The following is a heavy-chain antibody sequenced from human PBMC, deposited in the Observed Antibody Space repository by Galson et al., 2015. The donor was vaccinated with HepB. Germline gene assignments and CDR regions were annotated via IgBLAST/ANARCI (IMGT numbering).Heavy chain of an antibody. V-gene: IGHV1-69*06. CDR1: GGTFSSYA. CDR2: IIPIFGTA. Sequence: SVKVSCKASGGTFSSYAISWVRQAPGQGLEWMGGIIPIFGTANYAQKFQGRVTITADKSTSTAYMELGSLRSEDTAVYYCARDQSTWDHVPEAFDIWGQGTMVTVSS. CDR3: ARDQSTWDHVPEAFDI. D-gene: IGHD1-14*01. J-gene: IGHJ3*02.